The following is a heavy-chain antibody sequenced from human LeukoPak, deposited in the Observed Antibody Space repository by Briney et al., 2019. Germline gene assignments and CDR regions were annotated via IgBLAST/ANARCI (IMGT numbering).Heavy chain of an antibody. J-gene: IGHJ4*02. CDR2: ISTYNGDT. CDR3: ARDPSNTSGRYIYFDF. CDR1: GYSFTHYA. D-gene: IGHD6-19*01. V-gene: IGHV1-18*01. Sequence: ASVKVSCKTSGYSFTHYAISWVRQAPGQGLEWMGWISTYNGDTKYAQKLQGRFTMTSDTSTSTAYMELRSLTSDDTAVYYCARDPSNTSGRYIYFDFWGQGTLVTVSS.